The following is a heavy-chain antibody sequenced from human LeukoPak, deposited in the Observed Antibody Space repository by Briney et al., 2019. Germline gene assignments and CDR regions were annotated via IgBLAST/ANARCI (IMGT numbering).Heavy chain of an antibody. J-gene: IGHJ4*02. V-gene: IGHV3-30*04. Sequence: GRSLRLSCAASGFTFSSYAMHWVRQAPGKGLEGVAVISYDGSHKYYADSVKGRFPISRDNSKNTLYLQMNSLRAEDTAVYYCARELRGYSYGPFDYWGQGTLVTVSS. CDR2: ISYDGSHK. CDR3: ARELRGYSYGPFDY. D-gene: IGHD5-18*01. CDR1: GFTFSSYA.